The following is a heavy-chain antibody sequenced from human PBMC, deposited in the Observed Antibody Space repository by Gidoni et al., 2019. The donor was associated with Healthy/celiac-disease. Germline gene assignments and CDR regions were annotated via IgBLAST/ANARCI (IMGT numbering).Heavy chain of an antibody. V-gene: IGHV3-23*01. J-gene: IGHJ4*02. CDR3: AKGGSGSYAPRVYFDY. CDR1: GFTFSSYA. Sequence: EVQLLESGGGLVQPGGSLRLSCAASGFTFSSYAMSWVRQAPGKGLEWVSAISGSGGSTYYADSVKGRFTISRDNSKNTLYLQMNSLRAEDTAVYYCAKGGSGSYAPRVYFDYWGQGTLVTVSS. D-gene: IGHD1-26*01. CDR2: ISGSGGST.